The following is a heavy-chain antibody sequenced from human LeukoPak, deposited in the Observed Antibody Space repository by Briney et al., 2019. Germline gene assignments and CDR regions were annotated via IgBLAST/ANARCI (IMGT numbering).Heavy chain of an antibody. Sequence: SETLSLTCAVSGGSVSSSKYLWGWIRQPPGKELEWIGSISYSGNADYDPSLRSRVTLSVDTSKNQFSLKLTSVTAADSAVYYCAGLGVMVLVYQSASWGQGTPVTVSS. CDR2: ISYSGNA. D-gene: IGHD2/OR15-2a*01. V-gene: IGHV4-39*07. CDR3: AGLGVMVLVYQSAS. J-gene: IGHJ5*02. CDR1: GGSVSSSKYL.